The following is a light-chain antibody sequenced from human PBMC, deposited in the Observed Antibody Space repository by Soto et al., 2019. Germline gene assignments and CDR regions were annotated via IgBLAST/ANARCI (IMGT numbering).Light chain of an antibody. CDR1: SSNIGAGYY. CDR3: QSYDSSLSGSGV. CDR2: GNS. Sequence: QTVVTQPPSVSGAPGQRVTISCTGSSSNIGAGYYVHWYQQLPGTAPKLLIYGNSNRPSGVPDRFSGSKSGTSASLAITGLQAEDEADYYCQSYDSSLSGSGVFGGGTKLTVL. J-gene: IGLJ2*01. V-gene: IGLV1-40*01.